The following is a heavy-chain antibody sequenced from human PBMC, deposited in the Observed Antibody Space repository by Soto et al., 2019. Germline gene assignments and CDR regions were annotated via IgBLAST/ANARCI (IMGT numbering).Heavy chain of an antibody. CDR1: GFTFSSYS. V-gene: IGHV3-21*01. Sequence: GGSLRLSCAASGFTFSSYSMNWVRQAPGKGLEWVSSISSSSSYIYYADSVKGRFTISRDNAKNSLYLQMNSLRAEDTAVYYCARDKRGPSSLPMIVVVTNYYYGMDVWGQGTTVTVSS. CDR3: ARDKRGPSSLPMIVVVTNYYYGMDV. D-gene: IGHD3-22*01. CDR2: ISSSSSYI. J-gene: IGHJ6*02.